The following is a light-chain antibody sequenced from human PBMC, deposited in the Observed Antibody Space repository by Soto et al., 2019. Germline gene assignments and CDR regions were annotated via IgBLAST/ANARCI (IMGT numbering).Light chain of an antibody. CDR3: QQYHHWPPIT. CDR1: QGIGDT. Sequence: EIVMTQSPATLSVSPGEGATLSCRASQGIGDTLAWYQQKPGQTPRLLIYDTSIRATGVPARFSGSRSGAEFTLTISSLQSEDFAVYYCQQYHHWPPITFGQGTRLEIK. CDR2: DTS. J-gene: IGKJ5*01. V-gene: IGKV3-15*01.